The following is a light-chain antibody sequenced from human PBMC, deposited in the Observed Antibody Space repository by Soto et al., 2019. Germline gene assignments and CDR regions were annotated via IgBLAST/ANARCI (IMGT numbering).Light chain of an antibody. CDR1: QSVGSY. CDR2: DAS. CDR3: QQRRSWPLT. J-gene: IGKJ4*02. V-gene: IGKV3-11*01. Sequence: EIVLTQSPATLSLSPGERATLSCRASQSVGSYLAWYQQKPGQAPRLLIYDASNRATGIPARFSGSGSGTDFTLTISSLEPEDFAVYYCQQRRSWPLTFGRGTRVEI.